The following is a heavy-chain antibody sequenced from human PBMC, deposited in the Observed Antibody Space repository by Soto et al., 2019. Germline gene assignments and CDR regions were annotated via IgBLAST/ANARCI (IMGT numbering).Heavy chain of an antibody. V-gene: IGHV3-23*01. Sequence: PGGSLRLSCAASVFTFSSYAMSWVRQAPGKGLEWVSAISGSGGSTYYADSVKGRFTISRANSTNTLYLQMNSLISEDTAVYYCAKGGPTLSYRWFDPWGQGTLVTVSS. CDR3: AKGGPTLSYRWFDP. J-gene: IGHJ5*02. D-gene: IGHD3-16*01. CDR2: ISGSGGST. CDR1: VFTFSSYA.